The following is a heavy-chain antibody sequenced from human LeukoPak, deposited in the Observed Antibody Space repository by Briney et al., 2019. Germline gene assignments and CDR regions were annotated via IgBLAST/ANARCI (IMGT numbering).Heavy chain of an antibody. CDR1: GGSFSGYY. J-gene: IGHJ4*02. V-gene: IGHV4-34*01. D-gene: IGHD6-13*01. Sequence: SETLSLTCAVYGGSFSGYYWSWIRQPPGKGLEWIGEINHSGSTNYNPSLKSRVTISVDTSKNQFSLELSSVTAADTAVYYCARGGDGGSSSWTRDYWGQGTLVTVSS. CDR3: ARGGDGGSSSWTRDY. CDR2: INHSGST.